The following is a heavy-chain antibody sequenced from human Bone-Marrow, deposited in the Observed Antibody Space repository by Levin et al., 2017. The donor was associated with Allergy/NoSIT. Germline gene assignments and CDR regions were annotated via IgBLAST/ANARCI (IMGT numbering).Heavy chain of an antibody. D-gene: IGHD5-18*01. CDR3: ARGRGYSYGAARRYYYGMDV. V-gene: IGHV4-34*01. CDR1: GGSFSGYY. Sequence: TSETLSLTCAVYGGSFSGYYWSWIRQPPGKGLEWIGEINHSGSTNYNPSLKSRVTISVDTSKNQFSLKLSSVTAADTAVYYCARGRGYSYGAARRYYYGMDVWGQGTTVTVSS. J-gene: IGHJ6*02. CDR2: INHSGST.